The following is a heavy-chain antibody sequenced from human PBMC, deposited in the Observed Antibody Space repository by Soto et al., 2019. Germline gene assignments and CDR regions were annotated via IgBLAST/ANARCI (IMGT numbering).Heavy chain of an antibody. J-gene: IGHJ4*02. CDR3: ARKRTSVVTQAYFDS. CDR1: ANSINNRRYY. D-gene: IGHD2-21*02. Sequence: SETLSLTCSVTANSINNRRYYWGWIRQPPGKGLEWIERIYYSGSTYNNPSLKSRFSMSVDTSKNQFSLKLSSLTAADTALYYCARKRTSVVTQAYFDSWGQGSLVTVSS. V-gene: IGHV4-39*01. CDR2: IYYSGST.